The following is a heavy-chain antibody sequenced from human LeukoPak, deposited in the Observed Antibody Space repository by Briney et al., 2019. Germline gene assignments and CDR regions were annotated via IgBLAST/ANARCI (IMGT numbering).Heavy chain of an antibody. CDR2: INPNSGGT. CDR3: AREGYSSGLDY. CDR1: GYTFTGYY. V-gene: IGHV1-2*02. D-gene: IGHD6-19*01. J-gene: IGHJ4*02. Sequence: ASVMVSCKASGYTFTGYYMHWVRQAPGEGLEWMGWINPNSGGTNYAQTFQGRVTMTRDTSISTAYMELSRLRSDDTAVYYCAREGYSSGLDYWGQGTLVTVSS.